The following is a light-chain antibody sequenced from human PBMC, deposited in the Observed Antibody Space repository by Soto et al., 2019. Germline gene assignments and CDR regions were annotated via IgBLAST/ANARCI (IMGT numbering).Light chain of an antibody. Sequence: EIVLTQSPGTLSLSPGERATLSCRASQSVIYLAWYQQKPGQAPRLLFYGASNRATGIPGRFSGSGSGTDFTLTISRMEPEDSAVYYCHQYGIVPGTFGQGTKVEIK. V-gene: IGKV3-20*01. CDR2: GAS. CDR1: QSVIY. J-gene: IGKJ1*01. CDR3: HQYGIVPGT.